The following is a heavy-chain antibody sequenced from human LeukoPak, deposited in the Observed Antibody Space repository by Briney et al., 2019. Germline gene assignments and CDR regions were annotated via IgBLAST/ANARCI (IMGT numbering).Heavy chain of an antibody. CDR1: GYTFTSYD. CDR2: MNPNTGDT. Sequence: ASVKVSFKASGYTFTSYDINWVRQAPGQGLEWMGWMNPNTGDTGYAQKFQGRVTMTRTTSISTAYMELSSLRSEDTAVYYCARLGLEWFHLYYMDVSGNGKTLIVSS. J-gene: IGHJ6*03. CDR3: ARLGLEWFHLYYMDV. D-gene: IGHD3-3*01. V-gene: IGHV1-8*01.